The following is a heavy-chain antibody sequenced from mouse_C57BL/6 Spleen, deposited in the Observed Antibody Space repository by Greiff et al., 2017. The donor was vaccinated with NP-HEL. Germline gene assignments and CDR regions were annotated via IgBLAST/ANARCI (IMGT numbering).Heavy chain of an antibody. Sequence: VKLQESGPELVKPGASVKISCKASGYAFSSSWMNWVKQRPGKGLEWIGRIYPGDGDTNYNGKFKGKATLTADKSSSTAYMQLSSLTSEDSAVYFCARGSYYDYGDYAMDYWGQGTSVTVSS. J-gene: IGHJ4*01. CDR1: GYAFSSSW. V-gene: IGHV1-82*01. D-gene: IGHD2-4*01. CDR3: ARGSYYDYGDYAMDY. CDR2: IYPGDGDT.